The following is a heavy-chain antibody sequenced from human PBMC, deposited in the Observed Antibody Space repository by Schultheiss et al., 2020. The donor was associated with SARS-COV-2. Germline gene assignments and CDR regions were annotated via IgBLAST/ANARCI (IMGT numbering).Heavy chain of an antibody. D-gene: IGHD6-19*01. V-gene: IGHV4-39*01. Sequence: SETLSLTCTVSGGSISSGGYYWSWIRQHPGKGLEWIGEVYHSGSTNYNPSLKSRVTISVDTSKNQFSLKLSSVTAADTAVYYCARHSFNIAVAAYNWFDPWGQGTLVTVSS. J-gene: IGHJ5*02. CDR2: VYHSGST. CDR1: GGSISSGGYY. CDR3: ARHSFNIAVAAYNWFDP.